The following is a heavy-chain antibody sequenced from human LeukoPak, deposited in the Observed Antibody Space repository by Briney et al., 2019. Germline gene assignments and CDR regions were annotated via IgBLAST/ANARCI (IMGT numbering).Heavy chain of an antibody. CDR3: ARQMQSHGDFDS. V-gene: IGHV3-11*01. Sequence: GGSLRLSCAASGFTFSDYYMSWIRQAPGKGLEWVSYISSSGSTIYYADSVKGRFTISRENARNSLYLQMNSLRAEDTAMYYCARQMQSHGDFDSWGQGTLVTVSS. D-gene: IGHD3-16*01. CDR1: GFTFSDYY. CDR2: ISSSGSTI. J-gene: IGHJ4*02.